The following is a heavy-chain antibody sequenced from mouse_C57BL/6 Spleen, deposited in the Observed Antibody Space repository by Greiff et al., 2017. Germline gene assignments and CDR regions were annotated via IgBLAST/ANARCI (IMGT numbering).Heavy chain of an antibody. CDR1: GFSLTSYG. CDR3: AKNGGNSNLAMDY. D-gene: IGHD2-5*01. Sequence: QVQLKESGPGLVQPSQSLSITCTVSGFSLTSYGVHWVRQSPGKGLEWLGVIWRGGSTDYNAAFMSRLSITKDNSKSQVFFKMNSLQADDTAIYYCAKNGGNSNLAMDYWGQGTSVTVSS. J-gene: IGHJ4*01. V-gene: IGHV2-5*01. CDR2: IWRGGST.